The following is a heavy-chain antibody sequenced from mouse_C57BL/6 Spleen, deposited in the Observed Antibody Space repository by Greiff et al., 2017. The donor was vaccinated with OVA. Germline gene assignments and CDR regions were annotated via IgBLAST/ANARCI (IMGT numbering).Heavy chain of an antibody. D-gene: IGHD1-1*01. CDR3: ARDPHYYGSSFDY. CDR2: IWSGGST. J-gene: IGHJ2*01. CDR1: GFSLTSYG. V-gene: IGHV2-2*01. Sequence: VKLVESGPGLVQPSQSLSITCTVSGFSLTSYGVHWVRQSPGKGLEWLGVIWSGGSTDYNAAFISRLSISKDNSKSQVFFKMNSLQADDTAIYYCARDPHYYGSSFDYCGQGTTLTVSS.